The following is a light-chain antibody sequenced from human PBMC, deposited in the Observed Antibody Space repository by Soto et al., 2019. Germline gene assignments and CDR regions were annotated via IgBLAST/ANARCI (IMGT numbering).Light chain of an antibody. J-gene: IGLJ1*01. Sequence: QSVLTQPPSVSGAPGQTVTISCTGSSSNIGAGYDVHWYQQLPGTAPKLLIYANTNRPSVVPDRFSGSKSGTSASLAIIGLQAEDEADYYCQSYDSSLSGYVFGTGTKVTVL. CDR2: ANT. CDR3: QSYDSSLSGYV. V-gene: IGLV1-40*01. CDR1: SSNIGAGYD.